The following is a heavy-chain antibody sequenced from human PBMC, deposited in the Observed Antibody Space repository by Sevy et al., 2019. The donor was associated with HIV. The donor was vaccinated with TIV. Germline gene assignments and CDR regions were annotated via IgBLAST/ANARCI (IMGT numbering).Heavy chain of an antibody. CDR3: ARDFCSGGSCYYAFVY. CDR1: GYTFNNYI. Sequence: APVKVSCKGSGYTFNNYIIYWVRQAPGQSLEWMGWVKTATGDTRRSPNFQDRVIINMDTSARTAYMELNSLISEDRAVYYCARDFCSGGSCYYAFVYWGQGTLVTVSS. V-gene: IGHV1-3*04. J-gene: IGHJ4*02. CDR2: VKTATGDT. D-gene: IGHD2-15*01.